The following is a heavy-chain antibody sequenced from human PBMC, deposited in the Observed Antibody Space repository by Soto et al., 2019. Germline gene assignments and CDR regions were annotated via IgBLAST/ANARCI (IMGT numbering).Heavy chain of an antibody. D-gene: IGHD1-26*01. Sequence: EMQLVESGGGLVQPGGSLRLSCEASGLTFSLFWMHWVRQVPGKGLVWVSRISSDGSSTVYADSVRGRFTVSRDNAKNTLYLQMNSLRAEDAAVYYWAAIPGWDYYGLDVWGQGTTVTVSS. J-gene: IGHJ6*02. CDR2: ISSDGSST. V-gene: IGHV3-74*01. CDR1: GLTFSLFW. CDR3: AAIPGWDYYGLDV.